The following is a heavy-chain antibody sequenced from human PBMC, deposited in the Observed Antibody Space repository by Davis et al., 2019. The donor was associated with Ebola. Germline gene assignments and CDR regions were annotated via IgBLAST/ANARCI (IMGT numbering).Heavy chain of an antibody. Sequence: GGSLRLSCKASGFTFSDYYMNWVRQAPGKGLEWVGRIKSKGDGGTTFYAASVKGRFTISRDDSENTVYLYMNSLKSEDTAVYYCARDVPLTFDYRGQGTLVTVSS. CDR3: ARDVPLTFDY. J-gene: IGHJ4*02. D-gene: IGHD2-21*02. CDR1: GFTFSDYY. V-gene: IGHV3-15*01. CDR2: IKSKGDGGTT.